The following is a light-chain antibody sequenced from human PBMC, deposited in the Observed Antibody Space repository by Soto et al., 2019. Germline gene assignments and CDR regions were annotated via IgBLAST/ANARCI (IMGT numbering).Light chain of an antibody. CDR3: TSHAGSNNYV. CDR2: EVS. V-gene: IGLV2-8*01. CDR1: SSDVGGYNY. J-gene: IGLJ1*01. Sequence: QSVLAQPPAAYGSPGQSVTISCTGTSSDVGGYNYVSWYQQHPGKAPKLIISEVSKRPSGVPDRFSGSKSGNTASLTVSGLQAEDEADYYCTSHAGSNNYVFGPGTKVTVL.